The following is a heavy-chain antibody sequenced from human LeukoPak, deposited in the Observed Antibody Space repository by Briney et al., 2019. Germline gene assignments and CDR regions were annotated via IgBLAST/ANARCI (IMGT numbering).Heavy chain of an antibody. D-gene: IGHD2-2*01. J-gene: IGHJ6*02. CDR1: GYTFTGYY. CDR3: ASGTIVVVPAATGLRYYYYGMDV. Sequence: ASVKVSCEASGYTFTGYYMHWVRQAPGQGLEWMGWIHPNSGGTNYAQKFQGRVTMTRDTSISTAYMELSRLRSDDTAVYYCASGTIVVVPAATGLRYYYYGMDVWGQGTTVTVSS. CDR2: IHPNSGGT. V-gene: IGHV1-2*02.